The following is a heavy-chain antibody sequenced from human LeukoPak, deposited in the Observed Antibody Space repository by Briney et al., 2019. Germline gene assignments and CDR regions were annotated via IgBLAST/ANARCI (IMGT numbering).Heavy chain of an antibody. Sequence: GGSLRLSCAASGFTFSDYYMNWIRQAPGKGLEWVSYMTGSGTTISYADSVKGRFTISRDNAKNSLYLQMNSLRAEDTAVCYCARAELHDAFDIWGQGTMVSVSS. J-gene: IGHJ3*02. CDR2: MTGSGTTI. V-gene: IGHV3-11*04. CDR3: ARAELHDAFDI. D-gene: IGHD1-26*01. CDR1: GFTFSDYY.